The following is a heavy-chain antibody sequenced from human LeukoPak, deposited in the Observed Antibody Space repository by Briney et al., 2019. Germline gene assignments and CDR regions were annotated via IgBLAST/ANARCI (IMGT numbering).Heavy chain of an antibody. CDR2: IYYSGST. CDR1: GGSISSHY. J-gene: IGHJ4*02. CDR3: ARLGYYYDSSGYYYFDY. D-gene: IGHD3-22*01. V-gene: IGHV4-59*08. Sequence: SETLSLTCTVSGGSISSHYWSWIRQPPGKGLEWIGYIYYSGSTNYNPSLKSRVTISVDTSKNQFSLKLSSVTAADTAVYYCARLGYYYDSSGYYYFDYWGQGTLVTVSS.